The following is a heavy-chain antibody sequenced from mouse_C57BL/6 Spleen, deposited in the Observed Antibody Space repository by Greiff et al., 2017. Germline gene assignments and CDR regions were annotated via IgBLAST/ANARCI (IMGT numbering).Heavy chain of an antibody. CDR1: GFTFSSYA. J-gene: IGHJ2*01. CDR3: TREGTGSGYFDD. CDR2: ISSGGDYI. V-gene: IGHV5-9-1*02. D-gene: IGHD4-1*01. Sequence: EVKVVESGEGLVKPGGSLKLSCAASGFTFSSYAMSWVRQTPEKRLEWVAYISSGGDYISYADTVKGRFTISRDNDRNTLYLQMSSLKSEDTAMYYCTREGTGSGYFDDWGQGTTLTVSS.